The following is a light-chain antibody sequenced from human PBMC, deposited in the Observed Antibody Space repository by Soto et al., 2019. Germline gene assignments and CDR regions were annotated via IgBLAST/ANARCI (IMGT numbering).Light chain of an antibody. V-gene: IGKV3-11*01. J-gene: IGKJ3*01. CDR3: QQRSNWPLT. CDR1: QSVSSY. CDR2: DAS. Sequence: EIVWTQSPSTLYLTTGERATLSCRARQSVSSYLAWYQQKPGQAPRLLIFDASNRATRIPARFSGSGSGTVFPLTISSLEPEDSAQYYCQQRSNWPLTFGPGTKVAIK.